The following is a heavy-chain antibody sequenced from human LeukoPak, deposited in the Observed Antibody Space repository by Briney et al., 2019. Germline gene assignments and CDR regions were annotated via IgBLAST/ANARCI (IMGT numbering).Heavy chain of an antibody. J-gene: IGHJ3*02. Sequence: TGGSLRLSCAASGFTFSNYWMSWVRRAPGKGLEWVANINKDGSGKYYVDSVKGRFTSSRDNAKKSLYLQMNSLTAEDTAVYYCARATTAGFLERTSAFDIWGQGTMVTVSS. D-gene: IGHD3-3*01. CDR2: INKDGSGK. CDR1: GFTFSNYW. CDR3: ARATTAGFLERTSAFDI. V-gene: IGHV3-7*01.